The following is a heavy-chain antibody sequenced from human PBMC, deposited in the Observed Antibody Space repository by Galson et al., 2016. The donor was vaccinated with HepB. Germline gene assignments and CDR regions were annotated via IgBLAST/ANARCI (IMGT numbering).Heavy chain of an antibody. D-gene: IGHD1-26*01. CDR1: GLTFSSYW. CDR3: AGAWGLNRELLGGDYYYYGMDV. Sequence: SLRLSCAASGLTFSSYWMHWVRQAPGKGLVLVSRIHSDGSSTTYGDSVKGRFTISRDNAKNTLYLQMNRLRAEDTAVYYCAGAWGLNRELLGGDYYYYGMDVWG. CDR2: IHSDGSST. J-gene: IGHJ6*02. V-gene: IGHV3-74*01.